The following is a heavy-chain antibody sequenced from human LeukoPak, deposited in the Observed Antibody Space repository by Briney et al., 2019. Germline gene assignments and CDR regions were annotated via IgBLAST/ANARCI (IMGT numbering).Heavy chain of an antibody. CDR1: GGSISSSSYY. CDR3: ARDQSKYDFWSGYYPNWFDP. V-gene: IGHV4-39*07. J-gene: IGHJ5*02. CDR2: IYYSATT. D-gene: IGHD3-3*01. Sequence: SETLSLTCTVSGGSISSSSYYWGWIRQPPGKGLEWIGSIYYSATTYYNPSLKSRVTISVDTSKNQFSLKLSSVTAADTAVYYCARDQSKYDFWSGYYPNWFDPWGQGTLVTVSS.